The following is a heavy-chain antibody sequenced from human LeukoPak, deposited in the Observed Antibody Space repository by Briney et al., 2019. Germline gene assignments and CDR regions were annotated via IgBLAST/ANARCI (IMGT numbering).Heavy chain of an antibody. D-gene: IGHD3-16*01. CDR1: GYSISSGYY. Sequence: PSETLSLTCTVSGYSISSGYYWGWIRQPPGKGLEWIGSIHHSGSTYYNPSLKSRVTISVDTSKNQFSLKLSSVTAADTAVYYCAREGGGFDYWGQGTLVTVSS. CDR3: AREGGGFDY. CDR2: IHHSGST. J-gene: IGHJ4*02. V-gene: IGHV4-38-2*02.